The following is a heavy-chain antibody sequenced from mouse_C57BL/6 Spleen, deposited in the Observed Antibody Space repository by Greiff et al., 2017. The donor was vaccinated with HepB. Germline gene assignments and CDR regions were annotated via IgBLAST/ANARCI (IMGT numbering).Heavy chain of an antibody. CDR2: IYPGSGST. V-gene: IGHV1-55*01. Sequence: QVQLQQSGAELVKPGASVKMSCKASGYTFTSYWITWVKQRPGQGLEWIGDIYPGSGSTNYNEKFKSKATLTVDTSSSTAYMQLSSLTSEDSAVYYCARFTTVVEGTWFAYWGQGTLVTVSA. D-gene: IGHD1-1*01. CDR1: GYTFTSYW. J-gene: IGHJ3*01. CDR3: ARFTTVVEGTWFAY.